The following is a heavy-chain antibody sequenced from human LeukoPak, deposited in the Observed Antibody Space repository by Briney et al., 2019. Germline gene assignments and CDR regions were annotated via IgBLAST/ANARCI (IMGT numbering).Heavy chain of an antibody. V-gene: IGHV1-3*01. CDR3: ARADFNIAVAVFDP. D-gene: IGHD6-19*01. Sequence: ASVKVSCKASGYTFTIYAMHWVCQAPGQRLEWMGWINAGNDNTKYSQKFQGRVTITRDTSASTAYMELSSLRSEDTAVYYCARADFNIAVAVFDPWGQGTLVTVSS. CDR2: INAGNDNT. J-gene: IGHJ5*02. CDR1: GYTFTIYA.